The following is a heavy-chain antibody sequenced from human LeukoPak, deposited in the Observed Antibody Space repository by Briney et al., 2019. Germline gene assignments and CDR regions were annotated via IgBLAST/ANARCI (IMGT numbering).Heavy chain of an antibody. CDR3: ARAHQSSRVVQGLDYFDY. Sequence: ASVKVSCKASDYTFTSYGITWVRQAPGQGLEWMGWISAFNGNTNYAQNLQGRVTMTTDTSTSTSYMELRSLRSDDTAVYYCARAHQSSRVVQGLDYFDYWGQGTLVTVSS. J-gene: IGHJ4*02. CDR1: DYTFTSYG. D-gene: IGHD3-10*01. CDR2: ISAFNGNT. V-gene: IGHV1-18*01.